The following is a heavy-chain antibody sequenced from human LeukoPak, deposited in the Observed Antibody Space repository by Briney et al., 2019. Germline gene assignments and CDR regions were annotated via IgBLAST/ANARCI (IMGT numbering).Heavy chain of an antibody. CDR2: ISWNSGSI. CDR3: AKSPEPDDISGYPLDY. V-gene: IGHV3-9*01. Sequence: PGGSLRLSCAASGFTFDDYAMHWVRHAPGKGLEWVSGISWNSGSIVYADSVKGRFTISRDNAKNSLYLQMNSLRAEDTALYYCAKSPEPDDISGYPLDYWGQGTLVTVSS. J-gene: IGHJ4*02. CDR1: GFTFDDYA. D-gene: IGHD3-22*01.